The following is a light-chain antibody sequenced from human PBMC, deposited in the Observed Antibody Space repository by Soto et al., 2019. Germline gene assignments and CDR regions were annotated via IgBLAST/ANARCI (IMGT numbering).Light chain of an antibody. CDR1: SSNIGAGYD. V-gene: IGLV1-40*01. CDR2: SSV. J-gene: IGLJ1*01. Sequence: QAVVTQPPSVSGAPGQGVTISCTGSSSNIGAGYDVHWYQQLPRTAPKLLIYSSVNRPSGVPDRFSASKSGTSASLAITGLRPEDEADYYCQSYDSRLNGYVFGTGTKLTVL. CDR3: QSYDSRLNGYV.